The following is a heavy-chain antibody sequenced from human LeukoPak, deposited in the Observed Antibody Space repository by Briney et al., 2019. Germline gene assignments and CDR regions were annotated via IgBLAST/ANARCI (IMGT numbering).Heavy chain of an antibody. CDR2: ISSSGSTI. J-gene: IGHJ4*02. D-gene: IGHD2-21*02. CDR3: VGNKVTSFDY. V-gene: IGHV3-11*04. CDR1: GITFSDYY. Sequence: GGSLRLSCAASGITFSDYYMSWIRQAPGKGLEWVSYISSSGSTIYYADSVKGRFTISRDNAKNSLYLQMNSLRAEDTAVYYCVGNKVTSFDYWGQGTLVTVSS.